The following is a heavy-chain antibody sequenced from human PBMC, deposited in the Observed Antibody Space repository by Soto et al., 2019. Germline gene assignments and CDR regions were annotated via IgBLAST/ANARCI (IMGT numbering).Heavy chain of an antibody. V-gene: IGHV5-51*01. CDR3: ARDYDFWRVYPFDY. CDR2: IYPGDSDT. CDR1: GYSFTSYW. J-gene: IGHJ4*02. Sequence: CKGSGYSFTSYWIGWVRQMPGKGLEWMGIIYPGDSDTRYSPSFQGQVTISADKSISTAYLQWSSLKASDTAMYYCARDYDFWRVYPFDYGGQGPRVTVSP. D-gene: IGHD3-3*01.